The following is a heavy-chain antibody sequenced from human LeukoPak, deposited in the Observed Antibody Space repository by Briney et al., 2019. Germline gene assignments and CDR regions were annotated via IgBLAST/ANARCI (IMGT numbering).Heavy chain of an antibody. D-gene: IGHD2-2*01. Sequence: ASVKVSCKASGYTFTSYGISWVRQAPGQGLEWMGWISAYNGNTNYAQKLQGRVTMTTDTSTSTAYMELRSLRSDDTAVYYCARARGYCSSTSCETTNWFDPWGQGTLVTVTS. CDR1: GYTFTSYG. CDR3: ARARGYCSSTSCETTNWFDP. V-gene: IGHV1-18*01. J-gene: IGHJ5*02. CDR2: ISAYNGNT.